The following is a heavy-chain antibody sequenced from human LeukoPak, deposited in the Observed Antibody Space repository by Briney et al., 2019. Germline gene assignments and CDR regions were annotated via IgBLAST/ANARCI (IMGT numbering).Heavy chain of an antibody. Sequence: PGGSLRLSCAASGFTFSSYGMSWVRQAPGKGLEWVSAISGSGGSTYYADSVKGRFTISRDNSKNTLYLQMNSLRAEDTAVYYCAKSNDYGDYGGGDYWGQGTLVTVSS. CDR2: ISGSGGST. J-gene: IGHJ4*02. D-gene: IGHD4-17*01. CDR3: AKSNDYGDYGGGDY. CDR1: GFTFSSYG. V-gene: IGHV3-23*01.